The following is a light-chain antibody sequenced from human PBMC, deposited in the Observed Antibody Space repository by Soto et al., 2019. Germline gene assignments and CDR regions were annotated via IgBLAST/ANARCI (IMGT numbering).Light chain of an antibody. J-gene: IGKJ1*01. CDR2: DAS. V-gene: IGKV1-5*01. CDR1: QSIRSW. CDR3: QQYNSYSAWT. Sequence: DIQMTQSPSTLSASVGDRVTITCRASQSIRSWLAWYQQKPGKAPKLLIYDASSLESGVPSRFSCSGSGTEFTLTISSLQPDDFAAYYCQQYNSYSAWTFGQGTKVEIK.